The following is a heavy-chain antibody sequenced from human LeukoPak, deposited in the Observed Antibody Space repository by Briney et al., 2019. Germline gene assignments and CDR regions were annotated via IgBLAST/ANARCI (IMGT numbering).Heavy chain of an antibody. D-gene: IGHD6-19*01. CDR3: AKDTPLTGYTSGWSSNSFDY. Sequence: GGSLRLSCTASGFAFDEHGMSWVRQVPGKGLEWVSTITGGSGAKYYADSVKGRFTISSDNSKDTLYLQMNSLRADDTAVYFCAKDTPLTGYTSGWSSNSFDYWGQGILVAVSS. CDR2: ITGGSGAK. CDR1: GFAFDEHG. J-gene: IGHJ4*02. V-gene: IGHV3-23*01.